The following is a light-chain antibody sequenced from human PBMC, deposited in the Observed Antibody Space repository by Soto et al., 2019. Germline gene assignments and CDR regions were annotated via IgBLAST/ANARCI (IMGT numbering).Light chain of an antibody. CDR3: QHGYSTPLT. V-gene: IGKV1-39*01. Sequence: DIQMTQYPSSLSASVGDRVTITCRASQSISTYLHWYQQKPGKAPNLLIYAASTLQSGVPSRFSGSGSGTDFTLTISSLQPEDFATYFCQHGYSTPLTFGGGNKVDIK. J-gene: IGKJ4*01. CDR2: AAS. CDR1: QSISTY.